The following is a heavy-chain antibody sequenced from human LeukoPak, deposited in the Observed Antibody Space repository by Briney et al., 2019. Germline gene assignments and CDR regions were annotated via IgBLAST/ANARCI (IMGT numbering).Heavy chain of an antibody. CDR1: RFTFSSYS. Sequence: GGSLRLSCAASRFTFSSYSMNWVRQAPGKGLEWVSSINSDSSHIYYADSVKGRFTISRDNSKNTVYLQMNSLRAEDTAVYYCASESIVGATGYFDYWGQGTLVTVSS. V-gene: IGHV3-21*01. J-gene: IGHJ4*02. CDR2: INSDSSHI. CDR3: ASESIVGATGYFDY. D-gene: IGHD1-26*01.